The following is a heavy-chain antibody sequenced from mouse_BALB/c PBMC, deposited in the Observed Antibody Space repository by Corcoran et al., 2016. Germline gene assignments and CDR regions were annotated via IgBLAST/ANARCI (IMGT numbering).Heavy chain of an antibody. CDR2: INTYTGEP. Sequence: QIQLVQSGPELKKPGETVKISCKASGYTFTNYGMNWVKQAPGKGLKWMGWINTYTGEPTYADDFKGRFAFSLETSASTAYLQINNLKNEDMATYFCARRLYYGSSPAWFAYWDQGTLVTVSA. V-gene: IGHV9-1*02. D-gene: IGHD1-1*01. CDR3: ARRLYYGSSPAWFAY. J-gene: IGHJ3*01. CDR1: GYTFTNYG.